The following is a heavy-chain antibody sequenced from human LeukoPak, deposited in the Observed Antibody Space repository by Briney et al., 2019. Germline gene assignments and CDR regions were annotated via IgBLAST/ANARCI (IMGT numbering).Heavy chain of an antibody. Sequence: PGGSLRLSCAASGFTFSSYGMHWVRQAPGKGLEWVAFIRYDGSNKYYADSVKGRFTISRDNSKNTLYLQMNSLRAEDTAVYYCAKAGKTTVTIFDYWGQGTLVTVSS. CDR3: AKAGKTTVTIFDY. CDR1: GFTFSSYG. D-gene: IGHD4-17*01. J-gene: IGHJ4*02. V-gene: IGHV3-30*02. CDR2: IRYDGSNK.